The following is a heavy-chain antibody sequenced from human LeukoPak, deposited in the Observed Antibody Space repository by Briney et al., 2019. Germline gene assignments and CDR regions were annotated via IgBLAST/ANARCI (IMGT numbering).Heavy chain of an antibody. D-gene: IGHD3-10*01. J-gene: IGHJ5*02. V-gene: IGHV4-59*08. CDR2: FYYSGDT. CDR1: GGSISSYY. CDR3: ARRNYYGSGSYYPDNWFDP. Sequence: NSSETLSLTCTVSGGSISSYYWSWIRQPPGRGLEWIGYFYYSGDTNYNPSLKSRVTISVDTSKNQFSLKLSSVTAADTAVYYCARRNYYGSGSYYPDNWFDPWGQGTLVTVSS.